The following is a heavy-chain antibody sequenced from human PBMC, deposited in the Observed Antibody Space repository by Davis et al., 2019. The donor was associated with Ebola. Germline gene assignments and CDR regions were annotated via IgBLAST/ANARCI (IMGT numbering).Heavy chain of an antibody. CDR1: GFTFSSYG. CDR3: AKGLTVPYVMNV. V-gene: IGHV3-30*18. CDR2: ISYDGSNK. Sequence: GESLKISCAASGFTFSSYGMHWVRQAPGKGLEWVAVISYDGSNKYYADSVKGRFTISRDNSKNTLYLQMNSLRAEDTAVYYCAKGLTVPYVMNVWGQGTTVTVSS. J-gene: IGHJ6*02. D-gene: IGHD2-2*01.